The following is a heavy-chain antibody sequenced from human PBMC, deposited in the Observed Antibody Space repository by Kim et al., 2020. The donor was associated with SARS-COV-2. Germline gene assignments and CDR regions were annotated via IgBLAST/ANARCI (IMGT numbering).Heavy chain of an antibody. CDR3: AKIGYGSGSYYYYYGMDV. D-gene: IGHD3-10*01. V-gene: IGHV3-23*01. J-gene: IGHJ6*02. Sequence: KGRFTISRDNSKNTLYQQMNSLRAEDTAVYYCAKIGYGSGSYYYYYGMDVWGQGTTVTVSS.